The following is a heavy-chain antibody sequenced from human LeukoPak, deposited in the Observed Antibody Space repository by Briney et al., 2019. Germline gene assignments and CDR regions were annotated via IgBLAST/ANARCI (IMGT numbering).Heavy chain of an antibody. CDR2: ISYDGNNK. D-gene: IGHD3-10*01. Sequence: GGSLRLSCAASGLAFSSYAMPWVRQAPGKGLEWVAVISYDGNNKYYADSVKGRFTISRDNAKNSLYLQMNSLRAEDTAVYHCATYGSGRRPFDYWGQGTLVTVSS. CDR3: ATYGSGRRPFDY. V-gene: IGHV3-30*04. J-gene: IGHJ4*02. CDR1: GLAFSSYA.